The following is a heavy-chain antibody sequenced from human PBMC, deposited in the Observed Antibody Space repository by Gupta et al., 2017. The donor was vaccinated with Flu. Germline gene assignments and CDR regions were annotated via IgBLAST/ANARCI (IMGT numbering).Heavy chain of an antibody. CDR3: ARPSVPNTSGWFVFDS. J-gene: IGHJ4*02. CDR2: INLSSGGT. CDR1: GFTFTDYH. D-gene: IGHD6-19*01. Sequence: QVQLVQSGAEVKKPGASMKVSCKASGFTFTDYHIHWMRQAPGQGLEWMGWINLSSGGTNFAQKFQGRVTMARDTSIRTAYMDMASLRSDETAVYFCARPSVPNTSGWFVFDSWGQGTLITVSS. V-gene: IGHV1-2*02.